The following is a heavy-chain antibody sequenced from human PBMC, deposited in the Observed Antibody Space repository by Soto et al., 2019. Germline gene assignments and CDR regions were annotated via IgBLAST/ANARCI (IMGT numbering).Heavy chain of an antibody. CDR1: GFTFSSYA. J-gene: IGHJ4*02. V-gene: IGHV3-23*01. CDR2: ISGSGGST. Sequence: HPGGSLRLSCAASGFTFSSYAMSWVRQAPGKGLEWVSAISGSGGSTYYADSVKGRFTISRDNSKNTLYLQMNSLRAEDTAVYYCAKDLKRGKAENFDYWGQGTLVTVSS. D-gene: IGHD1-1*01. CDR3: AKDLKRGKAENFDY.